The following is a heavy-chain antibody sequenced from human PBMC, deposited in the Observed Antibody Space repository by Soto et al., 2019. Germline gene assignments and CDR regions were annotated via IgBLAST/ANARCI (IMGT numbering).Heavy chain of an antibody. Sequence: QLQLQESGPGLVKPSETLSLTCSVSGGSIDSTDFYWVWVRQPPGEGLEWIGSTYYRRNTYYNSSLGARVPLPGDTSKTLFSLRLSSVPAADTAVFFFARHGLWPPLDAGGKETLVTFSS. CDR1: GGSIDSTDFY. V-gene: IGHV4-39*01. D-gene: IGHD3-16*01. CDR3: ARHGLWPPLDA. J-gene: IGHJ5*02. CDR2: TYYRRNT.